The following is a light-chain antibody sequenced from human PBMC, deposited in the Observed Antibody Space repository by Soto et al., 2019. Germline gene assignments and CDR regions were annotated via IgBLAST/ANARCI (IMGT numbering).Light chain of an antibody. Sequence: EIVLTQSPGTLSLSPGDRATLSCRASQTIRNNYLAWYQQKPGQAPRLLIYGASTRATGIPARFSGSGSGTEFTLTISSLQSEDFAVYYCHQYDNWPKTFGQGTRLEIK. CDR1: QTIRNNY. V-gene: IGKV3-15*01. CDR3: HQYDNWPKT. J-gene: IGKJ5*01. CDR2: GAS.